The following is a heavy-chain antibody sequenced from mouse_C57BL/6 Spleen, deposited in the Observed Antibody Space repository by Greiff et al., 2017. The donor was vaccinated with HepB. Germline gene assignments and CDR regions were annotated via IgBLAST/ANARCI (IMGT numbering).Heavy chain of an antibody. CDR1: GYTFTSYW. J-gene: IGHJ2*01. CDR3: ARGYYGSSYYFDY. CDR2: IDPSDSET. V-gene: IGHV1-52*01. D-gene: IGHD1-1*01. Sequence: VRLQQPGAELVRPGSSVKLSCKASGYTFTSYWMHWVKQRPIQGLEWIGNIDPSDSETHYNQKFKDKATLTVDKSSITAYMQLSSLTSEDSAVYYCARGYYGSSYYFDYWGQGTTLTVSS.